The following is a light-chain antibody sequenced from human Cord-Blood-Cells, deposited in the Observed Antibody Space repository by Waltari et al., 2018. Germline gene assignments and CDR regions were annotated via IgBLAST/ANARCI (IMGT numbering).Light chain of an antibody. CDR1: SRDVGGYNY. V-gene: IGLV2-14*01. CDR3: SSYTSSSTVV. Sequence: QSALTQPASVSGSPGPSITISCTGTSRDVGGYNYVSWYQQHPGKAPKLMIYEVSNRPSGFSNRFSGSKSGNTASLTISVLQAEDEADYYCSSYTSSSTVVFGGGTKLTVL. CDR2: EVS. J-gene: IGLJ2*01.